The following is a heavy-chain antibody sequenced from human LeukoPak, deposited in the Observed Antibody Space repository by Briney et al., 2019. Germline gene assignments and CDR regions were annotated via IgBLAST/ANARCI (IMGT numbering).Heavy chain of an antibody. Sequence: SLRLSFAASGFTFYDYAMHWVREAPGEGPGWVFGYSWDSGCIGYADSVKGRFTISRDNAKNSLYLQMNSLRAEDTALYYCAKGDNGSDYYGSGSYYGYYYYYGMDVWGQGTTVTVSS. D-gene: IGHD3-10*01. J-gene: IGHJ6*02. CDR1: GFTFYDYA. CDR3: AKGDNGSDYYGSGSYYGYYYYYGMDV. CDR2: YSWDSGCI. V-gene: IGHV3-9*01.